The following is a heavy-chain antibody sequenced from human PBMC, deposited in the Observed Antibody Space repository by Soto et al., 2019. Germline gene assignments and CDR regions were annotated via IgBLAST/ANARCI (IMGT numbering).Heavy chain of an antibody. D-gene: IGHD6-6*01. Sequence: SVKVSCKASGGTFSSYAISWVRQAPGQGLEWMGGIIPIFGTANYAQKFQGRFTITADESTSTAYLELSSLRSEDAAVYYCATSSSTERHFDYWGQGTLVTVSS. J-gene: IGHJ4*02. V-gene: IGHV1-69*13. CDR3: ATSSSTERHFDY. CDR2: IIPIFGTA. CDR1: GGTFSSYA.